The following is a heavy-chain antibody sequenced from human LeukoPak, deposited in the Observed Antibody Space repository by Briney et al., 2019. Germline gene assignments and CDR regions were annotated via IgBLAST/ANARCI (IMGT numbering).Heavy chain of an antibody. CDR2: IYYSGTT. CDR1: GGSISISNRYY. Sequence: SETLSLTCTVSGGSISISNRYYWGWIRQPPGKGLEWIGSIYYSGTTSYNPSLKSRVTISVDTSKNQFSLRLSSVTATDTAVYYCARGPGVVWFGELLRSYYFDYWGQGTLVTVSS. J-gene: IGHJ4*02. V-gene: IGHV4-39*01. CDR3: ARGPGVVWFGELLRSYYFDY. D-gene: IGHD3-10*01.